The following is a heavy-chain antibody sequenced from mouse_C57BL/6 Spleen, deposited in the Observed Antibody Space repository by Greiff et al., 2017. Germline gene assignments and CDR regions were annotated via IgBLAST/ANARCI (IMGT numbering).Heavy chain of an antibody. CDR3: ARGDSHCDD. J-gene: IGHJ2*01. CDR2: IDPSDSYT. Sequence: QVQLQQPGAELVRPGTSVKLSCKASGYTFTSYWMHWVKQRPGQGLEWIGMIDPSDSYTNYNQKFKGKATLTVDTSSSTAYMQLSSLTSEDTAVYYCARGDSHCDDWGKGTTLTVSS. CDR1: GYTFTSYW. V-gene: IGHV1-59*01.